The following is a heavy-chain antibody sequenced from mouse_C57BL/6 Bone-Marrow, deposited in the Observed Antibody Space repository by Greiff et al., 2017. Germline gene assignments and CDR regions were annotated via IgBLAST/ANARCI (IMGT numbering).Heavy chain of an antibody. J-gene: IGHJ2*01. V-gene: IGHV14-2*01. CDR3: TRSLIYYGTNY. CDR1: GFNIKDYY. D-gene: IGHD1-1*01. Sequence: VQLKQSGAELVKPGASVKLSCTASGFNIKDYYIHWVKQRTEQGLEWIGRIDPEDGETKYAPKFQDKATITADTSSNTAYLQLSRLTSEDTAVDYCTRSLIYYGTNYWGQGTTLTVSS. CDR2: IDPEDGET.